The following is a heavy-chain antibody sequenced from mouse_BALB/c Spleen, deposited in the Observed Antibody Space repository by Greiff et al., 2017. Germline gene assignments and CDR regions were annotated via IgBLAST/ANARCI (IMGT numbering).Heavy chain of an antibody. CDR3: ARYYGSSYRYFDV. J-gene: IGHJ1*01. V-gene: IGHV1-39*01. CDR1: GYSFTDYI. CDR2: INPYYGST. D-gene: IGHD1-1*01. Sequence: VQLQQTGPELVKPGASVKISCKVSGYSFTDYIMLWVKQSHGKSLEWIGNINPYYGSTSYNLKFKGKATLTVDKSSSTAYMQLNSLTSEDSAVYYCARYYGSSYRYFDVWGAGTTVTVSS.